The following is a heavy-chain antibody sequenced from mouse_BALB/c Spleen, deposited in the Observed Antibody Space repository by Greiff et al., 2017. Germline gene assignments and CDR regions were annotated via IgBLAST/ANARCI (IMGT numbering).Heavy chain of an antibody. J-gene: IGHJ1*01. CDR1: GFAFSSND. D-gene: IGHD6-1*01. Sequence: EVKLMESGGGLVKPGGSLKLSCAASGFAFSSNDMSWVRQTPEKRLEWVAYISSGGGSTYYQDTVKGRFTISRDNAKNTLYLQMSSLKSEDTAMYYCARLTSGVWYFDVWGAGTTVTVSS. CDR3: ARLTSGVWYFDV. V-gene: IGHV5-12-1*01. CDR2: ISSGGGST.